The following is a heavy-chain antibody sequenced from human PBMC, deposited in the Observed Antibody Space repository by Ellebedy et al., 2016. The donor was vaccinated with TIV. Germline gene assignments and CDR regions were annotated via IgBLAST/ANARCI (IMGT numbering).Heavy chain of an antibody. Sequence: SETLSLTXAVYVESFSGYYWSWIRQPPGKGLEWIGEINHSGSTNYNPSLKSRVTISVDTSKNQFSLKLSSVTAADTAVYYCARDRGFGELLGYWGQGTLVTVSS. CDR3: ARDRGFGELLGY. J-gene: IGHJ4*02. D-gene: IGHD3-10*01. V-gene: IGHV4-34*01. CDR1: VESFSGYY. CDR2: INHSGST.